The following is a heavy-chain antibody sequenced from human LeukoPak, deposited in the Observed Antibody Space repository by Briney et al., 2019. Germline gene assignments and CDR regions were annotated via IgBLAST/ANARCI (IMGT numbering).Heavy chain of an antibody. J-gene: IGHJ4*02. V-gene: IGHV3-30-3*01. CDR2: ISYDGSNK. CDR1: GFTFSSYA. Sequence: PGRSLRLSCAASGFTFSSYAMHWVRQAPGKGLEWGAVISYDGSNKYYADSVKGRFTISRDNSKNTLYLQMNSLRAEDTAVYYCASGDYYDSSAQGDFDYWGQGTLVTVSS. D-gene: IGHD3-22*01. CDR3: ASGDYYDSSAQGDFDY.